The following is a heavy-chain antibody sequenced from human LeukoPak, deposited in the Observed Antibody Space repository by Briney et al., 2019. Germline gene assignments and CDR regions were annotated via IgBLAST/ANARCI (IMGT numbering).Heavy chain of an antibody. CDR1: GYTFTGYY. D-gene: IGHD6-13*01. CDR2: INPNSGGT. Sequence: ASVKVSCKASGYTFTGYYMHWVRQAPGQGLEWMGWINPNSGGTKYAQKFQGRVTMTWDTSISTAYMELSSLRSDDTAVYYCARDPDSSSWLDYWGQGTLVTVSS. J-gene: IGHJ4*02. CDR3: ARDPDSSSWLDY. V-gene: IGHV1-2*02.